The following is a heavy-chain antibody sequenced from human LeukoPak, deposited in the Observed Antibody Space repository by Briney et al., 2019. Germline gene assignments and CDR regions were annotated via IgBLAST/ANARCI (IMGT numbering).Heavy chain of an antibody. CDR1: GFSFSNYA. Sequence: PGGSLRLSRVPSGFSFSNYAMSWVRQAPGKGLEWVSSISGSGGSTHYVDSVKGRFTISRDKTKNTLYLQMNSLRAEDTAVYYCAKDATTAPFDYWGQGTLVTVSS. J-gene: IGHJ4*02. D-gene: IGHD5-18*01. V-gene: IGHV3-23*01. CDR3: AKDATTAPFDY. CDR2: ISGSGGST.